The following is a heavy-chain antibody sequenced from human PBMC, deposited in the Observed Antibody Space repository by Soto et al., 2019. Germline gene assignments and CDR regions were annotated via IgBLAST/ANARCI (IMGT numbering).Heavy chain of an antibody. J-gene: IGHJ5*02. D-gene: IGHD5-12*01. CDR2: IYYSGST. CDR3: ARHSTDSGYFFKWKNGNVEPGVNWFDP. CDR1: GGSISSSSYY. Sequence: SETLSLTCTVSGGSISSSSYYWGWIRQPPGKGLEWIGSIYYSGSTYYNPSLKSRVTISVDTSKNQFSLKLSSVTAADTAVYYCARHSTDSGYFFKWKNGNVEPGVNWFDPWGQGTLVTVSS. V-gene: IGHV4-39*01.